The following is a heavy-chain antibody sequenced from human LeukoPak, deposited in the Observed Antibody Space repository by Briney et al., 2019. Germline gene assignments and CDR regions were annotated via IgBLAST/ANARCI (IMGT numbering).Heavy chain of an antibody. D-gene: IGHD5-18*01. CDR2: MNPNSGNT. Sequence: GASVKVSCKASGYTFTSYDINWVRQATGQGLEWMGWMNPNSGNTGYAQKFQGRVTMTRNTSISTAYMELSSLRSEDTAVYYCARHAPGYSYGSYYYYMDVWGKGTTVTVSS. CDR1: GYTFTSYD. J-gene: IGHJ6*03. CDR3: ARHAPGYSYGSYYYYMDV. V-gene: IGHV1-8*01.